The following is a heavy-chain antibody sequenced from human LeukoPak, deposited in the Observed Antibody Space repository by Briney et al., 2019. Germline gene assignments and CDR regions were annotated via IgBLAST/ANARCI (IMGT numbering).Heavy chain of an antibody. Sequence: ASVKVSRKASGYTFTGYYMHWVRQAPGQGLEWMGWINPNSGGTNYAQKFQGWVTMTRDTSISTAYMELSRLRSDDTAVYYCARAKPLSIAAAERWFDYWGQGTLVTVSS. CDR3: ARAKPLSIAAAERWFDY. V-gene: IGHV1-2*04. D-gene: IGHD6-13*01. CDR2: INPNSGGT. CDR1: GYTFTGYY. J-gene: IGHJ4*02.